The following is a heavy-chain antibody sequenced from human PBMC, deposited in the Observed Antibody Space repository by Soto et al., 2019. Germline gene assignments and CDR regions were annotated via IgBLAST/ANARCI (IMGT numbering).Heavy chain of an antibody. D-gene: IGHD3-9*01. CDR2: IYYSGST. V-gene: IGHV4-31*03. CDR1: GGSISSGGYY. Sequence: QVQLQESGPGLVKPSQTLSLTCTVSGGSISSGGYYWSWIRQHPGKSLEWIGYIYYSGSTYYNPSLKSRVTISVDTSKNQFSLKLSSVTAADTAVYYCARGGDITPFPVDYWGQGTLVTVSS. J-gene: IGHJ4*02. CDR3: ARGGDITPFPVDY.